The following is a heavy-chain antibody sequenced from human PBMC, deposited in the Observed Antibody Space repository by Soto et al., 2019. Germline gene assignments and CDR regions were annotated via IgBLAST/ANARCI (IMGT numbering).Heavy chain of an antibody. Sequence: SETLSLTCAVSGGSITSGAYSWSWIRQPPGKVLEWLGYISQSGATYYNPPLRSRVTMSVDTSKNQFSLNLNSVTAADTAVYYCARESRSELGTVEYWGQGTLVTVSS. J-gene: IGHJ4*02. CDR2: ISQSGAT. CDR3: ARESRSELGTVEY. D-gene: IGHD1-1*01. CDR1: GGSITSGAYS. V-gene: IGHV4-30-2*01.